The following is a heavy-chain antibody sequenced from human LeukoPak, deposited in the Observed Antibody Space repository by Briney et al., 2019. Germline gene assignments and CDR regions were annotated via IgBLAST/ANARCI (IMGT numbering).Heavy chain of an antibody. J-gene: IGHJ1*01. D-gene: IGHD6-19*01. Sequence: SETLSLTCTVSGGSISSGSYYWSWIRQPAGKGLEWIGRIYTSGSTNYNPSLKSRVTISVDTSKNQFSLKLSSVTAADTAVYYCASMAVAEYFQHWGQGTLVNVSS. CDR3: ASMAVAEYFQH. CDR1: GGSISSGSYY. V-gene: IGHV4-61*02. CDR2: IYTSGST.